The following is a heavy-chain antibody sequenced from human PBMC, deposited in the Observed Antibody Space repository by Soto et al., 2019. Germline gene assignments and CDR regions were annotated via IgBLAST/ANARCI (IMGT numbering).Heavy chain of an antibody. V-gene: IGHV3-30*18. Sequence: LRLSCAASGXTFSSYGMHWVRQAPGKGLEWVAVISYDGGNKYYADSVKGRFTLSRDNPKNTVFLQMNSLRAEDTAVYYCAKTLGYCTSSSCSREFYYYYGMDVWGQGTTVTVSS. D-gene: IGHD2-2*01. CDR2: ISYDGGNK. J-gene: IGHJ6*02. CDR3: AKTLGYCTSSSCSREFYYYYGMDV. CDR1: GXTFSSYG.